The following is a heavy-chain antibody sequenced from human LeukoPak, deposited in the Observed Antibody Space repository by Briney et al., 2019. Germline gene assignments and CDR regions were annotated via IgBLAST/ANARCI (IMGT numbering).Heavy chain of an antibody. J-gene: IGHJ6*02. CDR2: IWYDGSNK. CDR3: ARVTLGDSPTNYGMDV. D-gene: IGHD2-21*02. CDR1: GFTFSSYG. Sequence: GGSLRLSCAASGFTFSSYGMHWVRQAPGKGLEWVAVIWYDGSNKYYADSVKGRFTISRDNSKNTLYLQMNSLRAEDTAVYYCARVTLGDSPTNYGMDVWGQGTTVTVSS. V-gene: IGHV3-33*01.